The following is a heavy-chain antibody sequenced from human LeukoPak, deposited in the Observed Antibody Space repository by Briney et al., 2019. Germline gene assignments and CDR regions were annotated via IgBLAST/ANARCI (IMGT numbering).Heavy chain of an antibody. CDR3: AKGGSYRSQPYFDY. J-gene: IGHJ4*02. Sequence: TGGSLRLSCAASGFTFSSYGMNWVRQAPGKGLEWVSYISSSGSTIYYADSVKGRFTISRDNAKNSLYLQMNSLRAEDTAVYYCAKGGSYRSQPYFDYWGQGTPVTVSS. D-gene: IGHD3-16*02. CDR2: ISSSGSTI. CDR1: GFTFSSYG. V-gene: IGHV3-48*03.